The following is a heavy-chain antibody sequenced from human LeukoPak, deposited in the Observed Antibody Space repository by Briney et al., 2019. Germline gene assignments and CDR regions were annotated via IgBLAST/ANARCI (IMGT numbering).Heavy chain of an antibody. V-gene: IGHV1-2*02. D-gene: IGHD6-6*01. CDR2: INPNSGGT. CDR3: ARRSIAALRFDY. J-gene: IGHJ4*02. CDR1: GYTFTGYY. Sequence: ASVKVSCKPSGYTFTGYYMHWVRQAPGQGLEWMGWINPNSGGTNYAQKFQGRVTMTRDTSISTAYMELSRLRSDDTAVYYCARRSIAALRFDYWGQGTLVTVSS.